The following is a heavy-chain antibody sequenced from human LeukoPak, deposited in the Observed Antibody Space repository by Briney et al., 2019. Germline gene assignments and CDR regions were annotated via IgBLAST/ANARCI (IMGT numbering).Heavy chain of an antibody. CDR1: GYSISNGYY. CDR2: TYHSGST. J-gene: IGHJ4*02. V-gene: IGHV4-38-2*02. D-gene: IGHD3-10*01. CDR3: ARRLRYYYGSGSYQNFDY. Sequence: PSETLSLTCTVSGYSISNGYYWGWIRRPPGKGLEWIGTTYHSGSTNYNPSLKSRVTISVDTSKNQFSLKLSSVTAADTAVYYCARRLRYYYGSGSYQNFDYWGQGTLVTVSS.